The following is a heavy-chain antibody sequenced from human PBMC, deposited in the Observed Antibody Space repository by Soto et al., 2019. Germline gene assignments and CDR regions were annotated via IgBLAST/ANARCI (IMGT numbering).Heavy chain of an antibody. CDR3: AKDLVAGQWPRGGEDY. CDR2: ISGSGGST. D-gene: IGHD6-19*01. Sequence: EVQLLESGGGLVQPGGSLRLSCAASGFTFSSYAMSWVRQAPGKGLEWVSAISGSGGSTYYADSVKGRFTISRDNSKNTLYLQMNGRRAEERAVYYCAKDLVAGQWPRGGEDYWGQGTLVTVSS. V-gene: IGHV3-23*01. CDR1: GFTFSSYA. J-gene: IGHJ4*02.